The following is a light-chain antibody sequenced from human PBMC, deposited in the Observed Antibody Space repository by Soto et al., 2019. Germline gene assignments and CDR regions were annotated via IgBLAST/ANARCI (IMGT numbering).Light chain of an antibody. Sequence: EIVLTQSPATLSVSPGERATLSCRASQGVFSNLAWYQQKPGQAPRLLIYVASTRSSAIPARFSGRGSGTDFTLTISRLQSEDCAVDFCHQYHNWPRTFGQGTKVDVK. CDR3: HQYHNWPRT. V-gene: IGKV3D-15*01. CDR2: VAS. J-gene: IGKJ1*01. CDR1: QGVFSN.